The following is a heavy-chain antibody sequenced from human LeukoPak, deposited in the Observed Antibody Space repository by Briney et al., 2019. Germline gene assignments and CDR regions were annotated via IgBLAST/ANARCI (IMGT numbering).Heavy chain of an antibody. D-gene: IGHD4-23*01. J-gene: IGHJ6*03. CDR2: IKQDSGEI. Sequence: GGSLRLSCVASGFTFSSYWMSWVRQAPGKGPEWVANIKQDSGEIYYVDSVKGRFTISRDNAKNSLYLQMNSPRGEDTALYHCARVGGPSHYGGETYYMDVWGKGTTVTISS. CDR3: ARVGGPSHYGGETYYMDV. CDR1: GFTFSSYW. V-gene: IGHV3-7*03.